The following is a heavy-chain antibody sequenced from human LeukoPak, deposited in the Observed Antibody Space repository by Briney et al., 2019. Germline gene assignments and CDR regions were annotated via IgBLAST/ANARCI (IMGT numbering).Heavy chain of an antibody. CDR3: ARESHGTGDQ. CDR1: GFSFRDYC. J-gene: IGHJ4*02. D-gene: IGHD1-26*01. Sequence: PGGSLRLSCAASGFSFRDYCMSWIRQAPGKGLEWVSYISTDSVYTNYADPVKGRFTISRDNAKNSLYLQMNSLRAEDTAVYYCARESHGTGDQWGQGTLVTVSS. V-gene: IGHV3-11*05. CDR2: ISTDSVYT.